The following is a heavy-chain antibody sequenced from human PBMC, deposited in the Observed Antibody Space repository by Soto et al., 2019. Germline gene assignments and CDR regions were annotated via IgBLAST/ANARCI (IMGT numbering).Heavy chain of an antibody. Sequence: ASVKVSCKASGYTFTSYGISWVRQAPGQGLEWMGWISAYNGNTNYAQKLQGRVTMTTDTSTSTAYMELRSLRSDDTAVYYCARAPRALGYCSGGSCHKYYYYYYGMDVWGQGTTVTSP. V-gene: IGHV1-18*04. D-gene: IGHD2-15*01. CDR1: GYTFTSYG. J-gene: IGHJ6*02. CDR2: ISAYNGNT. CDR3: ARAPRALGYCSGGSCHKYYYYYYGMDV.